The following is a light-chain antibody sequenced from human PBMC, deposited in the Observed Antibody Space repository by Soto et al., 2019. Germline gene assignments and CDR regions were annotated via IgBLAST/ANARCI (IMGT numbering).Light chain of an antibody. Sequence: ETXLTXXXXTLSLSPGERATLSCGASDTITSNYLAWYQRRPGLAPRLVIYDSSTRATGIPDRFSGSGSGTDFTLTISRLEPVDFAIYYCQQYGISPPTFGQGTKLEIK. CDR3: QQYGISPPT. V-gene: IGKV3D-20*01. J-gene: IGKJ2*01. CDR2: DSS. CDR1: DTITSNY.